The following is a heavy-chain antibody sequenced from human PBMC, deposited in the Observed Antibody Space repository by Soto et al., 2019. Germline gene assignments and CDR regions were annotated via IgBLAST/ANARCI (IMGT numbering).Heavy chain of an antibody. CDR3: ARENGHCTDACNRGAFDI. D-gene: IGHD2-2*01. CDR2: IANGDNHI. J-gene: IGHJ3*02. V-gene: IGHV3-21*01. Sequence: EVQVVESGGGLVKPGGSLRLSCAASGFTFSEYSFLWVRQAPGKGLEWISFIANGDNHIFYSDSVKGRFTISRDNAKNSVYLQLNSLRADDSAVYYCARENGHCTDACNRGAFDIWGQGTMVTVSS. CDR1: GFTFSEYS.